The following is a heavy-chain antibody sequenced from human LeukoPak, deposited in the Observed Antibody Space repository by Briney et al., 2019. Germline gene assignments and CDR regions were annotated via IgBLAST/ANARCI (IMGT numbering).Heavy chain of an antibody. CDR3: ARSPLYSDDYRFDH. CDR1: GGSFSGYF. CDR2: INHGGNT. Sequence: SETLSLTCAVSGGSFSGYFWSWIRQTPGKGLEWIGEINHGGNTNYNPSLKSRVTISLDTSENQVSLKLSSVTAADTAVYYCARSPLYSDDYRFDHWGQGTLVTVSS. J-gene: IGHJ4*02. V-gene: IGHV4-34*01. D-gene: IGHD2-15*01.